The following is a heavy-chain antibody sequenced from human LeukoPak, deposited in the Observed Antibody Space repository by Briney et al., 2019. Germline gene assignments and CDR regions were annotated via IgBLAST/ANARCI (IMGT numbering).Heavy chain of an antibody. CDR3: ARDGKVWWELGVQDYFYYYYMDV. V-gene: IGHV3-43D*03. CDR2: ISWDDAST. D-gene: IGHD1-26*01. J-gene: IGHJ6*03. CDR1: GFTFSSYG. Sequence: QAGGSLRLSCAASGFTFSSYGMHWVRQAPGKGLEWVSVISWDDASTYYADSIKGRFTISRDNSKNSLYLQMNSLRPEDTALYYCARDGKVWWELGVQDYFYYYYMDVWGKGTTITVSS.